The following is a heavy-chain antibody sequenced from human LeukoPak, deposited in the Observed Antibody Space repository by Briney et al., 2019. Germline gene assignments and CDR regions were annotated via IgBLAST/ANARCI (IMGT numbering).Heavy chain of an antibody. J-gene: IGHJ4*02. V-gene: IGHV4-4*07. CDR1: GGSISSYY. D-gene: IGHD3-3*01. CDR3: ARDGARYDFWSGYGYYFDY. Sequence: PSETLSLTCTVSGGSISSYYWSWIRQPAGKGLEWIGRIYTSGSTNYNPSLKIRVPMSVDTSKNQFSLKLSSVTAADTAVYYCARDGARYDFWSGYGYYFDYWGQGTLVTVSS. CDR2: IYTSGST.